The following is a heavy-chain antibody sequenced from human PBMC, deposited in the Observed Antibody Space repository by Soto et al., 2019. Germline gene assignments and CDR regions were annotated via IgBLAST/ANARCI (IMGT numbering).Heavy chain of an antibody. CDR1: GYSFTSYW. Sequence: EVQLVQSGAEVKKPGESLRISCKGSGYSFTSYWISWVRQMPGKGLEWMGTIDPSDSYTNYSPSFQGHVTISADKSISTAYLQWSSLKASDTAMYYCARQNFYGSGSYFSVYWGQGTLVTVSS. CDR3: ARQNFYGSGSYFSVY. CDR2: IDPSDSYT. J-gene: IGHJ4*02. V-gene: IGHV5-10-1*01. D-gene: IGHD3-10*01.